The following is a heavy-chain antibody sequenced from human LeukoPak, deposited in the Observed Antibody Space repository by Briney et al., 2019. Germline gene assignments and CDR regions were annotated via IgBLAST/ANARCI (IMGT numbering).Heavy chain of an antibody. CDR2: ISWDGGST. J-gene: IGHJ4*02. D-gene: IGHD3-3*01. CDR3: AKGGLRFLEWLFDY. CDR1: GSTFDDYT. Sequence: GGSLRLSCAASGSTFDDYTMHWVRQAPGKGLEWVSLISWDGGSTYYADSVKGRFTISRDNSKNSLYLQMNSLRTEDTALYYCAKGGLRFLEWLFDYWGQGTLVTVSS. V-gene: IGHV3-43*01.